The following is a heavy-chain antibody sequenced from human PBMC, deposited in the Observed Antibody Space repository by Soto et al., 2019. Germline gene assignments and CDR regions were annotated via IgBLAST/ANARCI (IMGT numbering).Heavy chain of an antibody. D-gene: IGHD3-22*01. V-gene: IGHV4-59*01. CDR3: VRAYYDTFGYSLDP. Sequence: SETLSLTCTVSVGSISSYYWGWIRQPPGKGLEWIGYIYYSDSANYNPSLKSRVIISDDTSKNQFSLRLSSVTAADTAVYYCVRAYYDTFGYSLDPWGQGTLVTVSS. CDR1: VGSISSYY. CDR2: IYYSDSA. J-gene: IGHJ5*02.